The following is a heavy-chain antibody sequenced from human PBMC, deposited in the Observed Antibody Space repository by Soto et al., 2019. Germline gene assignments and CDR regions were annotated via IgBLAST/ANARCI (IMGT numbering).Heavy chain of an antibody. CDR1: VFTFSSYG. CDR2: ISYDGSNK. V-gene: IGHV3-30*18. D-gene: IGHD6-19*01. CDR3: AKDRQWLVREPPTDY. Sequence: HPGGSLRLSCAASVFTFSSYGMHWVRQAPGKGLEWVAVISYDGSNKYYADSVKGRFTISRDNSKNTLYLQMNSLRAEDTAVYYCAKDRQWLVREPPTDYWGQGTLVTVSS. J-gene: IGHJ4*02.